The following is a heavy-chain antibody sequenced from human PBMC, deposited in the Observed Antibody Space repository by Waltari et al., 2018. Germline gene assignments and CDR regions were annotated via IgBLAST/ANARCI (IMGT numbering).Heavy chain of an antibody. J-gene: IGHJ3*02. Sequence: QVQLQQWGAGLLKPSETLSLTCAVYGGSFSGYYWSWIRQPPGKGLEWIGEINHSGSTNYNPSLKSRVTISVDTSKNQFSLKLSSVTAADTAVYYCAGVVVPAATNAFDIWGQGTMVTVSS. CDR3: AGVVVPAATNAFDI. V-gene: IGHV4-34*01. CDR1: GGSFSGYY. CDR2: INHSGST. D-gene: IGHD2-2*01.